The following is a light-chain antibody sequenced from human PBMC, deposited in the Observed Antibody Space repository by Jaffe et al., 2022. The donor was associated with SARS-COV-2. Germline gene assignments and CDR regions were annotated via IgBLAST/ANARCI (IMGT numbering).Light chain of an antibody. CDR3: QLYDRSSPPSYP. CDR2: RAS. V-gene: IGKV3-20*01. Sequence: EIVLTQTPGTLSLSPGERATLSCRVSQSVSSIYLAWYQQKPGQIPRLLISRASSRATGIPDRFSGSGSGTDFTLTISRLEPEDFAVYYCQLYDRSSPPSYPFGQGTKLEIK. J-gene: IGKJ2*01. CDR1: QSVSSIY.